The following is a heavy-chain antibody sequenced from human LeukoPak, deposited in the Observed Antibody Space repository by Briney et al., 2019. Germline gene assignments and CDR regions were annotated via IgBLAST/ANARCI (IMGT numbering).Heavy chain of an antibody. CDR1: GYIFADYY. Sequence: ASVKVSCKVSGYIFADYYMHWVQQAPGKGLEWMGLVDPEDGETIYAEKFQGRVTITADTSTDTAYMELSSLRSEDTAVYYCATGVVLNYFDYWGQGTLVTVSS. CDR2: VDPEDGET. CDR3: ATGVVLNYFDY. D-gene: IGHD2/OR15-2a*01. V-gene: IGHV1-69-2*01. J-gene: IGHJ4*02.